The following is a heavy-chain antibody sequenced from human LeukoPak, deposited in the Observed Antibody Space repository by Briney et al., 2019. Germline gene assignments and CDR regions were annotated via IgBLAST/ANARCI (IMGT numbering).Heavy chain of an antibody. Sequence: SETLSLTCTVSGGSISSYYWSWIRQPPGKGLEWIGNIYYSGSTNYNPSLKSRVTISVDTSKNQFSLNLRSVTAADTAVFYCARVHRLVPGPFHIWGQGTMVIVPS. CDR1: GGSISSYY. CDR3: ARVHRLVPGPFHI. V-gene: IGHV4-59*01. D-gene: IGHD6-6*01. J-gene: IGHJ3*02. CDR2: IYYSGST.